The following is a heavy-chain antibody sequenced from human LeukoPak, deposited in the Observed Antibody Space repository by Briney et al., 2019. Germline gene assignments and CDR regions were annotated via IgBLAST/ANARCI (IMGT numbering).Heavy chain of an antibody. CDR3: ARPLFCAFDHCGYWLDP. D-gene: IGHD3-9*01. CDR2: IYLNGDAT. CDR1: GYSFTKYL. J-gene: IGHJ5*02. V-gene: IGHV1-46*01. Sequence: AVTLSFTSSGYSFTKYLIHWVGLAPGQGLGWVGTIYLNGDATNDAPRFQGRLTLTQDTSTSTVYKELSGLTHDDTAVYYCARPLFCAFDHCGYWLDPWGPGPLVTVSS.